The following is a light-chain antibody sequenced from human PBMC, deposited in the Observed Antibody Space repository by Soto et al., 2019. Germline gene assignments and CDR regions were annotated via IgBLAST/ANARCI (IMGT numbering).Light chain of an antibody. CDR2: DVI. Sequence: QSVLTQPASLSGSPGQSITISCTGTSSDIGAYDYVSWFQQHPGKAPKLMIYDVIKRPSGVPDRFSGSKSGNTASLTISGLQAEDEADYYCCSYAGSYTHVFGTGTKLTVL. V-gene: IGLV2-11*01. J-gene: IGLJ1*01. CDR3: CSYAGSYTHV. CDR1: SSDIGAYDY.